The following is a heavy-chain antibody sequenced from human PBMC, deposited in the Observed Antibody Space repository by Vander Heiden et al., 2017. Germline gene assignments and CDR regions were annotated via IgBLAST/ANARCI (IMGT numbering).Heavy chain of an antibody. CDR3: AKDRWFGESHNRFDS. D-gene: IGHD3-10*01. V-gene: IGHV3-23*01. Sequence: EVQLLESGGGLVQPGGSLRLSCSASRFTFSTYAIGWVRPARGKGLEWVSSMSGSGGSTYYADSVKGRFTISRDNSKNTLYLQMNSLRAEDTAVYYCAKDRWFGESHNRFDSWGQGTLVTVSP. CDR1: RFTFSTYA. J-gene: IGHJ4*02. CDR2: MSGSGGST.